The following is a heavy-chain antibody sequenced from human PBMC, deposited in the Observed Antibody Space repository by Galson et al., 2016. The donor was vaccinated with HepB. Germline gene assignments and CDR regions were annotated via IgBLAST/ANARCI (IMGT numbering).Heavy chain of an antibody. Sequence: SATLSLTCSVSGVSFTNSNYYWGWIRQPPGKGLEWIGNIYYGAKYNETPYDNPSLTSRVTTCVDTSKNQFALKLRSVTAADTAVNFCARLPYREPTGFPNWIDPWGQGALGTVSS. CDR2: IYYGAKYNETP. V-gene: IGHV4-39*01. J-gene: IGHJ5*02. D-gene: IGHD1-1*01. CDR3: ARLPYREPTGFPNWIDP. CDR1: GVSFTNSNYY.